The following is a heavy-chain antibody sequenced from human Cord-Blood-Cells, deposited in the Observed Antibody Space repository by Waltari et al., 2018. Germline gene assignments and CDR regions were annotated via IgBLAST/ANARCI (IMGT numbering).Heavy chain of an antibody. CDR3: ARVVGAPKSYYYYYMDV. Sequence: QVQLVQSGAEVKKPGSSVKVSCKASGGTFSSYAISWVRQAPGQGLEWMGRINPLFGTANCAQKFQGRVTITADESTSTAYMELSSLRSEDTAVYYCARVVGAPKSYYYYYMDVWGKGTTVTVSS. V-gene: IGHV1-69*18. CDR1: GGTFSSYA. CDR2: INPLFGTA. D-gene: IGHD1-26*01. J-gene: IGHJ6*03.